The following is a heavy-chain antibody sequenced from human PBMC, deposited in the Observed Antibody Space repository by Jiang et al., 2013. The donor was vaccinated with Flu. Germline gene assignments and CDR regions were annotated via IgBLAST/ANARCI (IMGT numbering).Heavy chain of an antibody. J-gene: IGHJ3*02. CDR1: GFTFSSYW. Sequence: RLSCAASGFTFSSYWMSWVARLQEGLERVANIKQDGSEKYYVDSVKGRFTISRDNAKNSLYLQMNSLRAEDTAVYYCARDTGSHAFDIWGQGTMVTVSS. V-gene: IGHV3-7*01. D-gene: IGHD3-10*01. CDR2: IKQDGSEK. CDR3: ARDTGSHAFDI.